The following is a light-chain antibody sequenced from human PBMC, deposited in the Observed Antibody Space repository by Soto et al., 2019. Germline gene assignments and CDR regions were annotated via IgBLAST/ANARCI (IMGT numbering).Light chain of an antibody. CDR3: AAWDDSLNGVV. CDR2: SGN. V-gene: IGLV1-44*01. Sequence: QLVLTQPPSASGTPGQRVTISCSGSSSNVGSYTVYWYQQLPGTAPKVLIYSGNRRPSGVPARFSGSKSGTSASLAISGLKSEDEADYYCAAWDDSLNGVVFGGGTKLTVL. J-gene: IGLJ2*01. CDR1: SSNVGSYT.